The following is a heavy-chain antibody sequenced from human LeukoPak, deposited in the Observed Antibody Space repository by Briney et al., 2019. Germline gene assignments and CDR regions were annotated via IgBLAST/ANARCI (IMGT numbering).Heavy chain of an antibody. CDR1: GGTFSAYE. Sequence: GASVKVSCKVSGGTFSAYEISWVRQAPGHGLEWMGRIISILNITNYAPKFQGRVTLTADKSTSTAYMELSSLRSEDTAVYYCAREGGNYDSSGSPRSYFDYWGQGTLVTVSS. V-gene: IGHV1-69*04. J-gene: IGHJ4*02. CDR3: AREGGNYDSSGSPRSYFDY. D-gene: IGHD3-22*01. CDR2: IISILNIT.